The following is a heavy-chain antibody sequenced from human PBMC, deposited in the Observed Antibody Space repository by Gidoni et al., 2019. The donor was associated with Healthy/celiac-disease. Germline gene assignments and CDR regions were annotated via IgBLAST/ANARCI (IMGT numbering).Heavy chain of an antibody. D-gene: IGHD6-19*01. V-gene: IGHV3-23*01. Sequence: EVQLLESGGGLVQPGGSLRLSCAASGFTFSSSAMSWVRQAPGKGLEWVSAISGRGGSTYYADSVKGRFTISRDNSKNTLYLQMNSLRAEDTAVYYCAKTFRVAGQRGGMDVWGQGTTVTVSS. CDR3: AKTFRVAGQRGGMDV. J-gene: IGHJ6*02. CDR2: ISGRGGST. CDR1: GFTFSSSA.